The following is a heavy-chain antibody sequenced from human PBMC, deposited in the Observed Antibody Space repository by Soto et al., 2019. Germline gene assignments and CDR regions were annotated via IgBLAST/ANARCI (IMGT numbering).Heavy chain of an antibody. CDR2: IYYSGLT. V-gene: IGHV4-61*01. CDR3: VRTPTSPRRFDY. Sequence: SETLSLTCTVSDGSVSSGRYYWSWIRQPPGKGLEWIGYIYYSGLTNYSPSLKSRVAISIDTSKNQFSLILSSVTAADTAVYYCVRTPTSPRRFDYWGQGTLVTVSS. CDR1: DGSVSSGRYY. J-gene: IGHJ4*02. D-gene: IGHD2-15*01.